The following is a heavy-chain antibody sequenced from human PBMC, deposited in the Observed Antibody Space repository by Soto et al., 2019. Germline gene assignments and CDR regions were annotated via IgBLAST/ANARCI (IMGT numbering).Heavy chain of an antibody. Sequence: QVQLVQSGAEVKKPGASVKVSCKASGYTFTSYGISWVRQAPGQGLEWMGWISAYNGNTNYAQKLQGRVTMTTDTSTSTAYMELRSLRSDDTAVYYCARDDGMKDIVVVVAAIPGYYYYYGMDVWGQGTTVTVSS. D-gene: IGHD2-15*01. V-gene: IGHV1-18*01. CDR2: ISAYNGNT. CDR3: ARDDGMKDIVVVVAAIPGYYYYYGMDV. J-gene: IGHJ6*02. CDR1: GYTFTSYG.